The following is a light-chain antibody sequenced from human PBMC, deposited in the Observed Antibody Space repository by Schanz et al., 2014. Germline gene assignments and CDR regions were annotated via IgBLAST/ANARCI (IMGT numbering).Light chain of an antibody. CDR1: ESLSTN. J-gene: IGKJ3*01. Sequence: EIVLTQSPATLSVSPGERATLSCRASESLSTNLAWHQQKPGQAPRLLMYGASTGATGIPARFSGSGSGTEFTLTISSLQSEDFAVYYCQQYGSSIFTFGPGTKVDIK. CDR2: GAS. CDR3: QQYGSSIFT. V-gene: IGKV3-15*01.